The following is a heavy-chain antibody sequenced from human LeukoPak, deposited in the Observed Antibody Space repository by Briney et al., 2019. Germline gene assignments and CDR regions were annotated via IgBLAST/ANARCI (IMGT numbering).Heavy chain of an antibody. CDR3: ARGMYDSAGYSSPFDI. CDR2: MKSRGRS. Sequence: SETLSLTCTVSGXSINRDFWTWIRQPPGQGLEWIASMKSRGRSDFNPSLRSRVTLSVDTSKNQISLKLTSVTAADTAVYFCARGMYDSAGYSSPFDIWGQGTVVTVSS. D-gene: IGHD3-22*01. V-gene: IGHV4-59*01. J-gene: IGHJ3*02. CDR1: GXSINRDF.